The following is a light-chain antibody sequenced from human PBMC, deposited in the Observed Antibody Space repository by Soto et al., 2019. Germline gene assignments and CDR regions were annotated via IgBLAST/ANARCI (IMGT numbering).Light chain of an antibody. CDR3: QQYNSYSGA. V-gene: IGKV1-5*01. Sequence: DIQMTQSHSSLSASVGDRVTITCRASQSISSYLNWYQQKPGKAPNLLIYAASSLQSGVPSRFSGSGSGTEFTLTISSLQPDDFATYYCQQYNSYSGAFGQGTKVDIK. J-gene: IGKJ1*01. CDR1: QSISSY. CDR2: AAS.